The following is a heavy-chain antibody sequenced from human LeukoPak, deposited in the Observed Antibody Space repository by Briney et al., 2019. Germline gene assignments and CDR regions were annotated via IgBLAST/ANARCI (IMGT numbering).Heavy chain of an antibody. J-gene: IGHJ4*02. CDR2: IYYSGST. V-gene: IGHV4-39*01. Sequence: PSETLSLTCTVSGGSISSSSYYWGWIRQPPGKGLEWIGSIYYSGSTYYNPSLKSRVTISVDTSKNQFSLKLSSVTAADTAVYYCARLGMDYYDSSGYYFYWGQGTLVTVSS. D-gene: IGHD3-22*01. CDR1: GGSISSSSYY. CDR3: ARLGMDYYDSSGYYFY.